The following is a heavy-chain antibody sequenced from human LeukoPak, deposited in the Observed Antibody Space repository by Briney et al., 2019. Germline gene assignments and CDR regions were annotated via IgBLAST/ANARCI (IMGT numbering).Heavy chain of an antibody. CDR2: INHSGST. CDR1: GGSFSGYY. J-gene: IGHJ5*02. Sequence: SETLSLTCAVYGGSFSGYYWSWIRQPPGKGLEWIGEINHSGSTNYDPSLKSRVTISVDTSKNQFSLKLSSVTAADTAVYYCARARSRYNGFDPWGQGTLVTVSS. CDR3: ARARSRYNGFDP. D-gene: IGHD2-15*01. V-gene: IGHV4-34*01.